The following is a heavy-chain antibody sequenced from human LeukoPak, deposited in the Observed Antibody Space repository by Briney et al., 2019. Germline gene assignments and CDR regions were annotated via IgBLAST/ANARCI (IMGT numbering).Heavy chain of an antibody. Sequence: ASVKVSCKASGGTFSSYAISWVRQAPGQGLEWMGWINPNSGGTNYAQKFQGRVTMTRDTSISTAYMELSRLRSDDTAVYYCALLGVRYFDYWGQGTLVTVSS. D-gene: IGHD3-10*01. J-gene: IGHJ4*02. V-gene: IGHV1-2*02. CDR2: INPNSGGT. CDR1: GGTFSSYA. CDR3: ALLGVRYFDY.